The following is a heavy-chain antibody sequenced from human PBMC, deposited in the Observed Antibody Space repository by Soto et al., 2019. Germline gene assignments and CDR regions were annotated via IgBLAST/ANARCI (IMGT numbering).Heavy chain of an antibody. CDR2: IYSSGST. CDR3: AREAA. J-gene: IGHJ5*02. V-gene: IGHV4-61*01. CDR1: GGSVSSGNYY. Sequence: SETLSLTCTVSGGSVSSGNYYWTWIRQPPGKGLEWIGYIYSSGSTNYNPSLKNRVTISVDTSKNQFSLKLSSVAAADTAVYYCAREAAWGQGTLVTVSS.